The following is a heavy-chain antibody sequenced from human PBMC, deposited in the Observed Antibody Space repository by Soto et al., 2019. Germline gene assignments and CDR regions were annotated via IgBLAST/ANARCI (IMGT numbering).Heavy chain of an antibody. Sequence: PGGSLRLSCAASGFTLSSYAMSWARQAPGKGLEWVSAISGSGGSTYYADSVKGRFTISRDTSKNTLYLRMNSLRAEDTAVYYCASWGARYFVVGAANWNNWFAPWGQGTLVTVSS. CDR2: ISGSGGST. V-gene: IGHV3-23*01. CDR3: ASWGARYFVVGAANWNNWFAP. CDR1: GFTLSSYA. D-gene: IGHD2-21*02. J-gene: IGHJ5*02.